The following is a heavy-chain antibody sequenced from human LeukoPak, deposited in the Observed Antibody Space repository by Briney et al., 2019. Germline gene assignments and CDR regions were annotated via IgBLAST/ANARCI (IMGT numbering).Heavy chain of an antibody. CDR1: GYTFTSYA. CDR2: INAGNGNT. J-gene: IGHJ4*02. V-gene: IGHV1-3*01. D-gene: IGHD3-22*01. CDR3: ARDHYYDSSGYLTHFDY. Sequence: ASVKVSCTASGYTFTSYAMRWVRQAPGQRLEWMGWINAGNGNTKYSQKFQGRVTITRDTSASTAYMELSSLRSEDTAVYYCARDHYYDSSGYLTHFDYWGQGTLVTVSS.